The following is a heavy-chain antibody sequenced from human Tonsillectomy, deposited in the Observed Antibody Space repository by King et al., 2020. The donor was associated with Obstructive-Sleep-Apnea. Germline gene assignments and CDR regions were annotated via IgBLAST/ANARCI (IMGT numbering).Heavy chain of an antibody. Sequence: GGGGGRAGRPPGVSGAAAGFTLDDYARRGGRQAPGRGQEWGSGVSGNRGSEGYADSVKGRFSISRDNAQNSLYLHMNSLRPKDTALYYCANAGHQRNLYGMAVWGHGTPVIVSS. V-gene: IGHV3-9*01. D-gene: IGHD2-2*01. CDR1: GFTLDDYA. J-gene: IGHJ6*02. CDR2: VSGNRGSE. CDR3: ANAGHQRNLYGMAV.